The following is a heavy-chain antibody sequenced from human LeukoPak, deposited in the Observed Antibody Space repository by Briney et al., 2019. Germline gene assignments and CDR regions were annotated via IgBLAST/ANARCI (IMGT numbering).Heavy chain of an antibody. CDR3: ASTCIRGHDFWSGYCREDYFDY. J-gene: IGHJ4*02. D-gene: IGHD3-3*01. CDR2: INPNSGGT. CDR1: GYTFTGYY. V-gene: IGHV1-2*02. Sequence: GASVKVSCKASGYTFTGYYMHWVRQAPGQGLEWMGWINPNSGGTNYAQKFQGRVTMTRDTSISTAYMELSRLRSDDTALYYCASTCIRGHDFWSGYCREDYFDYWGQGSLVTVSS.